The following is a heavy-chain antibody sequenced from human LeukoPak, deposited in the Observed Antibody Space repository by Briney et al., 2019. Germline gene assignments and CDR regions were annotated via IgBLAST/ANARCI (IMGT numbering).Heavy chain of an antibody. V-gene: IGHV1-8*01. J-gene: IGHJ6*02. CDR1: GYAFTNYD. CDR3: ARADDISPRYYYGMDV. D-gene: IGHD3-9*01. CDR2: MHPDNGNT. Sequence: GASVKVSCKTSGYAFTNYDINWVRQAPGQGLEWMGWMHPDNGNTGYAQKFQGRVTMTRNTSITTAYMELRSLRSDDTAVYFCARADDISPRYYYGMDVWGPGTTVSVSS.